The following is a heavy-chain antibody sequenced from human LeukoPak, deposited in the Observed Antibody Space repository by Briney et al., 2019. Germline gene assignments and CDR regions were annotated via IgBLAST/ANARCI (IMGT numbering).Heavy chain of an antibody. D-gene: IGHD2-8*01. V-gene: IGHV1-2*02. J-gene: IGHJ4*02. CDR2: INPNSGGT. CDR3: ARDGVSVYLADY. Sequence: GGSVKVSCKASGYTLTGYYMHRVRQAPGQGLEWMGWINPNSGGTNYAQKFQGRVTMTRDTSISTAYMELSRLGSVDTAVYYCARDGVSVYLADYWGQGTLLSVSS. CDR1: GYTLTGYY.